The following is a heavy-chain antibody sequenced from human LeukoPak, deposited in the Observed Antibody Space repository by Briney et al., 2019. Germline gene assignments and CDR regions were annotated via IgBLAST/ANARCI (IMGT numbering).Heavy chain of an antibody. J-gene: IGHJ4*02. CDR1: GGSFSGYY. CDR2: INHSGST. Sequence: SETLSLTCAVYGGSFSGYYWSWIRQPPGKGLEWIGEINHSGSTNYNPSLKSRVTISVDRSKNQFSLELSSVTAADTAVYYCARAFMTTVVPYYFDYWGQGTLVTVSS. V-gene: IGHV4-34*01. CDR3: ARAFMTTVVPYYFDY. D-gene: IGHD4-17*01.